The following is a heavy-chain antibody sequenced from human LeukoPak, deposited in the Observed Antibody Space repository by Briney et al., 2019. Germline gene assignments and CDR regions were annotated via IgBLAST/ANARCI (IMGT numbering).Heavy chain of an antibody. V-gene: IGHV1-8*03. CDR3: ARGLPYSSGWYLDAFDI. CDR2: MNPNSGNT. J-gene: IGHJ3*02. D-gene: IGHD6-19*01. CDR1: GYTFTSYD. Sequence: ASVKVSCKASGYTFTSYDINWVRQATGQGLEWMGWMNPNSGNTGYAQKFQGRVTITRNTSLSTAYMELSSLRSEDTAVYYCARGLPYSSGWYLDAFDIWGQGTMVTVSS.